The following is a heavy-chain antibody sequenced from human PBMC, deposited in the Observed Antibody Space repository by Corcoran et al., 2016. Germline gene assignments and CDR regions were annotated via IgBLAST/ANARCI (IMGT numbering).Heavy chain of an antibody. V-gene: IGHV3-73*02. Sequence: EVQLVESGGGLVQPGGSLKLSCAASGFTFSGSAMHWVRQASGKGLAWVGRIRSKANSYATAYAASVKGRFTISRDDSKNTAYLQMNSLKTEDTAVYYCTRSLEVYTVTTLDYWGQGTLVTVSS. J-gene: IGHJ4*02. CDR2: IRSKANSYAT. CDR3: TRSLEVYTVTTLDY. CDR1: GFTFSGSA. D-gene: IGHD4-17*01.